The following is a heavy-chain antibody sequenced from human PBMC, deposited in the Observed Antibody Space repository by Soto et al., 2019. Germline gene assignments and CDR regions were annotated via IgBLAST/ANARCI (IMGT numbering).Heavy chain of an antibody. CDR3: ARGGVY. D-gene: IGHD2-8*01. J-gene: IGHJ4*02. CDR1: GFTLSSHE. Sequence: EVQLVESGGDLVQPGGSLRLSCAASGFTLSSHEMNWIRQAPGQGLAWVSYISSSGTTMYYADSVKGRFTISRDNGKNSLFLQMNSLRAEDTALYYCARGGVYWGQGTLVTVSS. CDR2: ISSSGTTM. V-gene: IGHV3-48*03.